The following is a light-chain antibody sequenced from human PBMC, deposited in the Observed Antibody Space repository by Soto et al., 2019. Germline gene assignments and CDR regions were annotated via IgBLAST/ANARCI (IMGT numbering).Light chain of an antibody. V-gene: IGKV3D-20*02. Sequence: EIMLTQSPGTLSLSPGERATLSCRASQSVRNNYLAWYQQRPGQAPRLLIYAASSRATGIPDRFSGSGSGTDFTLTISRLEPEDFAVYYCQQRSNWPPITFGQGTRLEI. CDR1: QSVRNNY. CDR3: QQRSNWPPIT. J-gene: IGKJ5*01. CDR2: AAS.